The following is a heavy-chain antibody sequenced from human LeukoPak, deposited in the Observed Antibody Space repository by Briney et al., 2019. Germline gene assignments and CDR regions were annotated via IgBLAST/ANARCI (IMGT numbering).Heavy chain of an antibody. V-gene: IGHV1-46*01. J-gene: IGHJ4*02. CDR2: INPSGGST. D-gene: IGHD4-17*01. Sequence: GGSLRLSCAASGFTFSSYWMNWVRQAPGQGLEWMGIINPSGGSTSYAQKFQGRVTMTRDTSTSTVYMELSSLRSEDTAVYYCARGATVTTGLDYWGQGTLVTVSS. CDR3: ARGATVTTGLDY. CDR1: GFTFSSYW.